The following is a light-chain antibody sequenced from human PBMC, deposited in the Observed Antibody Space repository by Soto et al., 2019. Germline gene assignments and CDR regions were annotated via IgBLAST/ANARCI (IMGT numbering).Light chain of an antibody. CDR2: DAS. CDR3: QQYNTYPT. J-gene: IGKJ1*01. V-gene: IGKV1-5*01. Sequence: DIQMTQSPSTLSASVGDRVTITCRASQSISSWLAWYQQTPGKAPNLLIYDASSLESGVPSRFSGSGSETETEFTLTISSLQPDDFATYYCQQYNTYPTFGQGTKVEIK. CDR1: QSISSW.